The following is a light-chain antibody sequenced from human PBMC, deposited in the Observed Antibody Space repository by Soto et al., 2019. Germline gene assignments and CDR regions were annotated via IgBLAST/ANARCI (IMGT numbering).Light chain of an antibody. J-gene: IGKJ3*01. CDR1: QSVSSSY. V-gene: IGKV3-20*01. Sequence: EFVLTQFPGTLSLSPGERATLSCRASQSVSSSYLAWYQQKPGQAPRLLIYGASSRATGIPDRFSGSGSGTDFTLTISRLEPEDFAVYYCQQYGSSPFTFGPGTKVDIK. CDR3: QQYGSSPFT. CDR2: GAS.